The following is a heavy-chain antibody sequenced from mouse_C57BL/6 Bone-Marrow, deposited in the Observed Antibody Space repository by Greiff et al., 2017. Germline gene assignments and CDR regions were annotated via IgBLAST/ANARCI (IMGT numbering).Heavy chain of an antibody. J-gene: IGHJ3*01. V-gene: IGHV1-54*01. CDR1: GYAFTNYL. Sequence: VQRVESGAELVRPGTSVKVSCKASGYAFTNYLIEWVKQRPGQGLEWIGVINPGSGGTNYNEKFKGKATLTADKSSSTAYMQLSSLTSEYSAVYFCARSKNWDSWFAYWGQGTLVTVSA. D-gene: IGHD4-1*01. CDR2: INPGSGGT. CDR3: ARSKNWDSWFAY.